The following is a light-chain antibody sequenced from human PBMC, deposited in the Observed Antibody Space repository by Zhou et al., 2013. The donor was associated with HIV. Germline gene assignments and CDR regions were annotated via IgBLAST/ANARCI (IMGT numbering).Light chain of an antibody. Sequence: EIVLTQSPATLSLSPGERVTLSCRASQSVSSYLAWYQQKPGQAPRLLIYDASSRATGIPDRFSGSGSGTDFTLTISRLEPEDFAVYYCQQYGSSPRTFGQGTKVEIK. CDR3: QQYGSSPRT. CDR2: DAS. J-gene: IGKJ1*01. V-gene: IGKV3-20*01. CDR1: QSVSSY.